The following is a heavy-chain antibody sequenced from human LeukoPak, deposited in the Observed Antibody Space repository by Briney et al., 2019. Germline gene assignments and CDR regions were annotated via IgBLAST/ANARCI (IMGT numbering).Heavy chain of an antibody. V-gene: IGHV3-48*01. Sequence: GGSLRLSCAASGFTFSSYWMHWVRQAPGKGLEWVSYISSSSSTIYYADSVKGRFTISRDNAKNSLYLQMNSLRAEDTAVYYCARDLWSGYFSNFDYWGQGTLVTVSS. CDR2: ISSSSSTI. CDR3: ARDLWSGYFSNFDY. CDR1: GFTFSSYW. D-gene: IGHD3-3*01. J-gene: IGHJ4*02.